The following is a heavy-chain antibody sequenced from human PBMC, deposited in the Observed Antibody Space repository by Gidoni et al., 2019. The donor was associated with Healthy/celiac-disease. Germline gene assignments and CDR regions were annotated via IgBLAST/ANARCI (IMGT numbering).Heavy chain of an antibody. V-gene: IGHV4-39*07. CDR1: DGSISSSSYY. CDR2: IYYSGST. CDR3: ARDPGGGYGDSDY. D-gene: IGHD1-1*01. J-gene: IGHJ4*02. Sequence: QLQLQESGPGLVKPSETLSITCTVADGSISSSSYYWGRIRQPPGKGLEWIGCIYYSGSTYYNPSLKSRVTISVDTSKNQFSLKLSSVTAADTAVYYCARDPGGGYGDSDYWGQGTLVTVSS.